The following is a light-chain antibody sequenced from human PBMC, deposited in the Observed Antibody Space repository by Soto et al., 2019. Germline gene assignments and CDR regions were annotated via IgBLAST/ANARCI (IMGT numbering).Light chain of an antibody. V-gene: IGKV3-20*01. Sequence: EIVLTQSPGTLSLSPGERATLSCRASQSVSSSYLAWYQQKPGQAPRLLIYGASSRATGIPDRFSGSGSGTDFTLTISRLEPEDYAVYYCQQYGSSSYTCGQATKLEIK. CDR1: QSVSSSY. CDR3: QQYGSSSYT. CDR2: GAS. J-gene: IGKJ2*01.